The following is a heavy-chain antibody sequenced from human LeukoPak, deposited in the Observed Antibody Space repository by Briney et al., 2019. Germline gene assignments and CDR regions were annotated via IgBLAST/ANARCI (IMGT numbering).Heavy chain of an antibody. J-gene: IGHJ4*02. CDR2: INHSGST. CDR1: GGSFSGYY. Sequence: SETLSLTCAVYGGSFSGYYWSWIRQPPGKGLEWIGEINHSGSTNYNPSLKSRVTISVDTSKNQFSLKLSSVTAADTAVYYCAAVPESYYTVYYFNFWGQGTLVTVSS. D-gene: IGHD3-10*01. V-gene: IGHV4-34*01. CDR3: AAVPESYYTVYYFNF.